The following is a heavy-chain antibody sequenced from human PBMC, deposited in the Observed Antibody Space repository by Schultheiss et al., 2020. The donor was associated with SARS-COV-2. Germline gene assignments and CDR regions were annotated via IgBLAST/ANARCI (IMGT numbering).Heavy chain of an antibody. J-gene: IGHJ4*02. V-gene: IGHV3-23*01. D-gene: IGHD2-21*02. CDR3: ARDSTYCSGDCSFDY. CDR2: ISGSGGST. CDR1: GFTFSSYA. Sequence: GGSLRLSCAASGFTFSSYAMSWVRQAPGKGLEWVSAISGSGGSTYYADSVKGRFTISRDNSKNTLYVQMNSLRAEDTAIYYCARDSTYCSGDCSFDYWGQGTLVTVSS.